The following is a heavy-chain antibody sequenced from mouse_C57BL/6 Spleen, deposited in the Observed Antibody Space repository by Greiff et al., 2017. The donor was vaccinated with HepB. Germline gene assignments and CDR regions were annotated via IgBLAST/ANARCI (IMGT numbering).Heavy chain of an antibody. V-gene: IGHV14-2*01. J-gene: IGHJ4*01. Sequence: EVQGVESGAELVKPGASVKLSCTASGFNIKDYYMHWVKQRTEQGLEWIGRIDPEDGETKYAPKFPGKATITADTSSNTAYLQLSSLTSEDTAVYYCARTGTGFYYAMDYWGQGTSVTVSS. CDR1: GFNIKDYY. D-gene: IGHD3-3*01. CDR3: ARTGTGFYYAMDY. CDR2: IDPEDGET.